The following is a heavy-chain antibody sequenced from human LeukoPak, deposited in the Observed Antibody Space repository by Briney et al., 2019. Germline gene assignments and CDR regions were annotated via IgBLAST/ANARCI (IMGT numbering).Heavy chain of an antibody. CDR2: ISPSGGTT. V-gene: IGHV3-23*01. Sequence: GGSLKLSCAASGFTFSNYAMSWVRQAPGKGLEWVSSISPSGGTTYYADAVKGRFTMSRDNSKKTVYVEMSSLRADDTAVYYCAKLIAVIAGAIDYWGQGPLFTVSS. CDR1: GFTFSNYA. J-gene: IGHJ4*02. CDR3: AKLIAVIAGAIDY. D-gene: IGHD2-2*01.